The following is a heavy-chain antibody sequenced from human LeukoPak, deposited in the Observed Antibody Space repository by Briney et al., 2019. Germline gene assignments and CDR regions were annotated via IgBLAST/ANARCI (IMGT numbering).Heavy chain of an antibody. Sequence: GGSLRLSCAASGFTFSSHAMSWVRQAPGKGLEWVSVIYSGGSTYYADSVKGRFTISRDNSKNTLYLQMNSLRAEDTAVYYCAREVPATAMYFDYWGQGTLVTVSS. CDR2: IYSGGST. D-gene: IGHD2-2*01. CDR1: GFTFSSHA. J-gene: IGHJ4*02. V-gene: IGHV3-53*01. CDR3: AREVPATAMYFDY.